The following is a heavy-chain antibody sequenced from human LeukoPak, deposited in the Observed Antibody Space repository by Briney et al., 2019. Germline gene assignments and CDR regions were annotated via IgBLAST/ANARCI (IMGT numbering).Heavy chain of an antibody. D-gene: IGHD4-23*01. V-gene: IGHV3-48*03. Sequence: GGSLRLSCAASGFTFSSYEMNWVRQAPGKGLEWVSYISSSGSTIYYADSVKGRFTISRDNAKNSLYLQMNSLRAEDTAVYYCAREYRPTTVVTRFAFDIWGQGTMVTVSS. J-gene: IGHJ3*02. CDR2: ISSSGSTI. CDR3: AREYRPTTVVTRFAFDI. CDR1: GFTFSSYE.